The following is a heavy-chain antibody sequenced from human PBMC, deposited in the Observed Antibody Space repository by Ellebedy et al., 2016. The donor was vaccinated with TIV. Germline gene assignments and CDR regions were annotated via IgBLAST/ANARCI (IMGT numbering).Heavy chain of an antibody. D-gene: IGHD1-1*01. Sequence: GGSLRLSCAASGFTFSTYSMNWVRQTPGKGLEWVSSISSGGTSIFYGDSLKGRFTISRDNAENSLYLQVNSLKAEATGFYYCARTIGENDRYYYMDVWGKGTTVTVSS. CDR2: ISSGGTSI. V-gene: IGHV3-21*06. J-gene: IGHJ6*03. CDR3: ARTIGENDRYYYMDV. CDR1: GFTFSTYS.